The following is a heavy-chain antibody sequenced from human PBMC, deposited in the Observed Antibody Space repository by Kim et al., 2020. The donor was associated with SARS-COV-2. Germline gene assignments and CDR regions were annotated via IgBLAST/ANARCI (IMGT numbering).Heavy chain of an antibody. D-gene: IGHD3-9*01. V-gene: IGHV1-3*04. CDR1: GYTFTYYA. Sequence: ASVKVSCKASGYTFTYYAIHWVRQAPGQRLECMGWINTASGNTKYSQKFQGRVTITRDTSANTAYMELSSLTSEDTAVYYCARGGYSSGYYFQYDYWGRGTLVTVSS. CDR3: ARGGYSSGYYFQYDY. J-gene: IGHJ4*02. CDR2: INTASGNT.